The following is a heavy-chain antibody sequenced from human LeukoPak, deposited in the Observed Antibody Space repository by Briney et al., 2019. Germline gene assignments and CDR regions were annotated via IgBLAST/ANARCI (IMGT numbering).Heavy chain of an antibody. CDR2: IYYSGST. D-gene: IGHD6-13*01. J-gene: IGHJ3*02. V-gene: IGHV4-59*01. Sequence: SETLSLTCTVSGGSISSYYWSWIRQPPGKGLEWIGYIYYSGSTNYNPSLKSRVTISVDTSKNQFSLKLSSVTAADTAVYYCARDLSSGGMYSSSWYRAFDIWGQGTMVTVSS. CDR1: GGSISSYY. CDR3: ARDLSSGGMYSSSWYRAFDI.